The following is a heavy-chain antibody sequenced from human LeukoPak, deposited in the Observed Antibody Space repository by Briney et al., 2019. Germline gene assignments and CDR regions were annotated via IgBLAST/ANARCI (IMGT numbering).Heavy chain of an antibody. D-gene: IGHD3-10*01. CDR3: ARGDDYGSRHLDR. J-gene: IGHJ6*01. CDR2: IYYSGST. V-gene: IGHV4-59*01. Sequence: PSEALCPTCTVSGGSISSYYWCCMRQPPGKGREWRGYIYYSGSTNYNPSPTRRDIMILDTSKTRFALKQSSVTAADPAVYYGARGDDYGSRHLDRWGKGTTVTVSS. CDR1: GGSISSYY.